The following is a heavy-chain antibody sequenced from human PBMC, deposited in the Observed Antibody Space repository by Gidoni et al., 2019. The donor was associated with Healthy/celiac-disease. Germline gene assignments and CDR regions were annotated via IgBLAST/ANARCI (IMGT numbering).Heavy chain of an antibody. Sequence: EVQLVESGGGLVKPGGSLRLSCAASGFTFSNAWMSWVRQAPGKGLEWVGRIKSKTDGGTTDYAAPVKGRFTISRDDSKNTLYLQMNSLKTEDTAVYYCTTETLWSGAFDIWGQGTMVTVSS. CDR3: TTETLWSGAFDI. D-gene: IGHD3-3*01. CDR1: GFTFSNAW. V-gene: IGHV3-15*01. CDR2: IKSKTDGGTT. J-gene: IGHJ3*02.